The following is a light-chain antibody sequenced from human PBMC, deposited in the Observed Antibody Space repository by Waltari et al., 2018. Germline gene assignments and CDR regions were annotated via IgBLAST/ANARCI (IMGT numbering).Light chain of an antibody. CDR1: QSVSSY. Sequence: EMVLTQSPAILSLSPGERATLSCRASQSVSSYLAWYQQKPGQAPRLLIYDASNRATGIPARFSGSGSGTDFTLTISSLEPEDFAVYYCQQRSNWLITFGQGTRLEIK. J-gene: IGKJ5*01. V-gene: IGKV3-11*01. CDR2: DAS. CDR3: QQRSNWLIT.